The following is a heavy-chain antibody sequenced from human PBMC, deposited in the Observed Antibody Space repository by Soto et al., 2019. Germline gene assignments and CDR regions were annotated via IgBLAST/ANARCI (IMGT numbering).Heavy chain of an antibody. CDR2: IHTAGT. D-gene: IGHD2-21*01. V-gene: IGHV4-4*07. J-gene: IGHJ4*02. CDR1: GDSISTYY. Sequence: QVPLQESGPGLVKPSETLSLTCNVSGDSISTYYWNWIRQPAGKGLQCIWRIHTAGTKYNPSLRSRLTMSLDKSNNQFLLTLSSLTAADTAVYFCARGMVVRDNFVIPHFDYWGRGTLVTVSS. CDR3: ARGMVVRDNFVIPHFDY.